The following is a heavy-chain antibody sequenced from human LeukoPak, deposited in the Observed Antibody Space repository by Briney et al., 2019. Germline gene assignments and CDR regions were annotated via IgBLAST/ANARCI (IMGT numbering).Heavy chain of an antibody. CDR2: INHSGST. Sequence: SETLSLTCAVYGGSFSGYYWSWIRQPPGKGLEWIGEINHSGSTNYNPSLKSRVTISVDTPKNQFSLKLSSVTAAHTAVYYCARPGYYYDSSGYLYWGQGTLVTVSS. CDR3: ARPGYYYDSSGYLY. J-gene: IGHJ4*02. D-gene: IGHD3-22*01. CDR1: GGSFSGYY. V-gene: IGHV4-34*01.